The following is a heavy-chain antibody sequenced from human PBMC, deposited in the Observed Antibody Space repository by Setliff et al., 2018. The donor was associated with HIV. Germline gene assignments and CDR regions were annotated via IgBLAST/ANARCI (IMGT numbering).Heavy chain of an antibody. Sequence: SETLSLTCTVSGGSISSYYWSWIRQPPGKGLEWIGYIYYSGSTNYNPSLKSRVTISVDTSKNQFSLKVNSVTAADTAVYYCARVGVDVVRHYYYYMDVWGKGTTVTVSS. V-gene: IGHV4-59*01. J-gene: IGHJ6*03. CDR3: ARVGVDVVRHYYYYMDV. D-gene: IGHD3-10*01. CDR2: IYYSGST. CDR1: GGSISSYY.